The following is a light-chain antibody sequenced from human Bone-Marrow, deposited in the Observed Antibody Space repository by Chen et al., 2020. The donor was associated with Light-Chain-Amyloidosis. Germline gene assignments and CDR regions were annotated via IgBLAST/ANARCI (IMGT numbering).Light chain of an antibody. Sequence: QSVLTQLPSVSGAPGQRVPLSCTGSSSNIGAGYDVHWYQQLPGTAPKLLIYGNSNRPSGVPDRLSGSKSGASASLAITGLQAEDEAEYYCQSFDRSLSGWVFGGGTKLTVL. V-gene: IGLV1-40*01. CDR3: QSFDRSLSGWV. J-gene: IGLJ3*02. CDR1: SSNIGAGYD. CDR2: GNS.